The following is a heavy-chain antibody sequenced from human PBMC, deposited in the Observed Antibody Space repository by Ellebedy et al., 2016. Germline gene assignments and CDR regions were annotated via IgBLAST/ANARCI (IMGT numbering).Heavy chain of an antibody. CDR3: VHRTTVTSVDY. D-gene: IGHD4-11*01. V-gene: IGHV2-5*01. J-gene: IGHJ4*02. CDR1: GSSLTTNQVV. CDR2: IYGNDDK. Sequence: SGPTLVKPTQTLTLTCTFSGSSLTTNQVVVGWVRQPPGKAPEWLTFIYGNDDKRYSPSLLSRLTITKNTSKNQVVLTMTNMHPVDTGTYFCVHRTTVTSVDYWGQGILVTVSS.